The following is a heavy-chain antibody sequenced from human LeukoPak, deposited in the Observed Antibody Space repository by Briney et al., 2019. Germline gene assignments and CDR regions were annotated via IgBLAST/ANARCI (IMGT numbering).Heavy chain of an antibody. Sequence: SVKVPCKASGGTFSSYAISWVRQAPGQGLEWMGGIIPIFGTANYAQKFQGRVTITADESTSTAYMELSSLRSEDTAVYYCASPDCSGGSCHELSDAFDIRGQGTMVTVSS. CDR1: GGTFSSYA. D-gene: IGHD2-15*01. V-gene: IGHV1-69*13. J-gene: IGHJ3*02. CDR2: IIPIFGTA. CDR3: ASPDCSGGSCHELSDAFDI.